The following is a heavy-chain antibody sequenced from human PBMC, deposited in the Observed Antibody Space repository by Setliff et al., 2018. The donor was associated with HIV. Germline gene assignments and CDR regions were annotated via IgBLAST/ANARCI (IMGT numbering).Heavy chain of an antibody. CDR2: IYYSGST. CDR3: ARQITMVRGVYQPYYYYYMDV. CDR1: GGSISSYY. J-gene: IGHJ6*03. Sequence: PSETLSLTCKVSGGSISSYYWSWIRQPPGKGLEWIGYIYYSGSTNYNPSLRSRVTISVDTSKNQFSLKLSSVTAADTAVYYCARQITMVRGVYQPYYYYYMDVWGKGTTVTVSS. D-gene: IGHD3-10*01. V-gene: IGHV4-59*08.